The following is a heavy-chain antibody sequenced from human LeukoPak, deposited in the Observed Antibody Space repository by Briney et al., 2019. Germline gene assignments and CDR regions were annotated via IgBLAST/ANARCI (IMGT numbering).Heavy chain of an antibody. CDR2: IRGSGGST. Sequence: GGSLRLSCAASGFTFSSYAMSWVRQAPGTGLEWVSAIRGSGGSTYYSDSVKGRFTISRDNSKNTLYLQMNSLRAEDTAVYYCAKDQGRIRTDDAFDIWGQGTMVTVSS. CDR3: AKDQGRIRTDDAFDI. V-gene: IGHV3-23*01. J-gene: IGHJ3*02. CDR1: GFTFSSYA. D-gene: IGHD3-10*01.